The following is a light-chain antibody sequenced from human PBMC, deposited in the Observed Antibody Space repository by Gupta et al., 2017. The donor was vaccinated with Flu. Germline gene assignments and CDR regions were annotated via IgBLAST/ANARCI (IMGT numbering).Light chain of an antibody. CDR3: QQYNTYWT. CDR1: QSVSRW. CDR2: QTS. J-gene: IGKJ1*01. V-gene: IGKV1-5*03. Sequence: VGDRVTITSRASQSVSRWLAWYQQKPGRAPKRLIYQTSTLESGVPSRFSGSGSGTEFTLTISRLQPDDFAIYYCQQYNTYWTFGQGTKVEIK.